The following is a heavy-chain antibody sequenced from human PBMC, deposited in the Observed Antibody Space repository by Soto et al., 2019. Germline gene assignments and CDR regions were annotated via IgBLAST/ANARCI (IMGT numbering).Heavy chain of an antibody. CDR2: ISAYNGNT. D-gene: IGHD2-2*02. J-gene: IGHJ5*02. CDR3: ARDLRPEDIVVVPAAIWFYP. V-gene: IGHV1-18*01. Sequence: ASVKVSCKASGYTFTSYGISWARQAPGQGLEWMGWISAYNGNTNYAQKLQGRVTMTTDTSTSTAYMELRSLRSDDTAVYYCARDLRPEDIVVVPAAIWFYPWSQGTLVTVSS. CDR1: GYTFTSYG.